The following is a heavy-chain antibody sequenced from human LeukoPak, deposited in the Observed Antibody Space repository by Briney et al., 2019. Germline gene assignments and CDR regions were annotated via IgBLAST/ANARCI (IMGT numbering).Heavy chain of an antibody. CDR1: GYSISSGYY. CDR2: IYHSGST. CDR3: ARLGSSGWSVRGDY. D-gene: IGHD6-19*01. Sequence: SETLSLTCTVSGYSISSGYYWGWIRQPPGKGLEWIGSIYHSGSTYYNPSLKSRVTISVDTSKNQFSLKLSSVTAADTAVYYCARLGSSGWSVRGDYWGQGTLVTVSS. J-gene: IGHJ4*02. V-gene: IGHV4-38-2*02.